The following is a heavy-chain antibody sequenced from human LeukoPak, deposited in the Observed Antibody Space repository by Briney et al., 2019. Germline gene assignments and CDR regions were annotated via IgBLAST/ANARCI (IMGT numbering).Heavy chain of an antibody. CDR3: ASDRNTGFLEWLSEDYYYYGMDV. V-gene: IGHV3-23*01. D-gene: IGHD3-3*01. CDR2: ISGSGAST. J-gene: IGHJ6*02. Sequence: GGSLRLSCLTSGFTFSTNAMSWVRQAPGKGLEWISGISGSGASTYYADSVTGRFTISRDNSRNTLYLQMNSLRGDDTAVYYCASDRNTGFLEWLSEDYYYYGMDVWGQGTTVTVSS. CDR1: GFTFSTNA.